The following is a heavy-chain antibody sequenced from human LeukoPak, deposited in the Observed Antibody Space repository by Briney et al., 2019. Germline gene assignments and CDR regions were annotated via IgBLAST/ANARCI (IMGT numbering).Heavy chain of an antibody. Sequence: GGSLRLSCEASGFIISGHSMNWVRQAPGKGLEWVASIDTNSFYIYHADAVMGRFTISRDNAKNSLYLQMNSLRAEDTALYYCAKDTSDGSGSYYAVVDYWGQGTLVTVSS. CDR2: IDTNSFYI. J-gene: IGHJ4*02. CDR1: GFIISGHS. D-gene: IGHD3-10*01. CDR3: AKDTSDGSGSYYAVVDY. V-gene: IGHV3-21*04.